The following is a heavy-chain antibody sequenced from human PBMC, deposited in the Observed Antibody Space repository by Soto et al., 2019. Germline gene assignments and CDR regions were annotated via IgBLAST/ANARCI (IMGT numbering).Heavy chain of an antibody. D-gene: IGHD2-2*01. CDR3: ASHSPFHCSSTSCPATRNYYYGMDV. J-gene: IGHJ6*02. Sequence: GESLKISCKGSGYSFTSYWIGWVRQMPGKGLEWMGITYPGDSDTRYSPSFQGQVTISADKSISTAYLQWSSLKASDTAMYYCASHSPFHCSSTSCPATRNYYYGMDVWGQGTTVTVSS. V-gene: IGHV5-51*01. CDR2: TYPGDSDT. CDR1: GYSFTSYW.